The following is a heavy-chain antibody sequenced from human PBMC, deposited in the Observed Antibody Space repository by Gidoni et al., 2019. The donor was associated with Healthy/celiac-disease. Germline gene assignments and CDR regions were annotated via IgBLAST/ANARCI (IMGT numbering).Heavy chain of an antibody. CDR2: IIPIFGTA. J-gene: IGHJ3*02. CDR1: GGTFSSYA. Sequence: QVQLVQSGAEVKKPGSSVKVSCKASGGTFSSYAISWVRQAPGQGLEWMGGIIPIFGTANYAQKFQGRVTITADESTSTAYMELSSLRSEDTAVYYCASDLGYCSSTSCYSGPRAFDIWGQGTMVTVSS. V-gene: IGHV1-69*01. D-gene: IGHD2-2*01. CDR3: ASDLGYCSSTSCYSGPRAFDI.